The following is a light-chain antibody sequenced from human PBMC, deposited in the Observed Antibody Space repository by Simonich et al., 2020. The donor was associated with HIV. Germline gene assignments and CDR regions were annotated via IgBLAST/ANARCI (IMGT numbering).Light chain of an antibody. V-gene: IGLV2-14*01. CDR1: SSDVGDYKY. Sequence: QSALTQPASVSGSPGQSITISCTGTSSDVGDYKYVSWYQHHPGKAPKLMIYEVSKRPSGVPDRFSGSKSGNTASLAVSGLQAEDEADYYCNSYTSSSTWVFGGGTKLTVL. J-gene: IGLJ3*02. CDR3: NSYTSSSTWV. CDR2: EVS.